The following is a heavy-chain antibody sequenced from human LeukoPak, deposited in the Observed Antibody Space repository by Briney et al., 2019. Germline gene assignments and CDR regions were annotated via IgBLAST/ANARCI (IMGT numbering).Heavy chain of an antibody. CDR1: GGSINTYY. V-gene: IGHV4-59*08. Sequence: SETLSLTCSVSGGSINTYYWNWIRQPPGKGLEWIGYIHYSGTTNYNPSLKSRVSISVDTSKNQFSLNLRSVTAADTAVYYCARQLGQWGLLLVFDIWGPGTMVTVSS. D-gene: IGHD1-26*01. CDR2: IHYSGTT. J-gene: IGHJ3*02. CDR3: ARQLGQWGLLLVFDI.